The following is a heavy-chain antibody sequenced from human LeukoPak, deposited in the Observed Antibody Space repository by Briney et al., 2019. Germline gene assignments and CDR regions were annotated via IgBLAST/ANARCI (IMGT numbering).Heavy chain of an antibody. CDR1: GFNFSSYW. Sequence: GGSLRLSCTTSGFNFSSYWMYWVRQAPGKGLVWVSRVSPDGSSTTYADSVKGRFTISRDNAKNTLFLQMSSLRAEDTAVYYCARTGGTNRGIDYWGQGSLVTVSS. D-gene: IGHD1-14*01. CDR2: VSPDGSST. V-gene: IGHV3-74*01. CDR3: ARTGGTNRGIDY. J-gene: IGHJ4*02.